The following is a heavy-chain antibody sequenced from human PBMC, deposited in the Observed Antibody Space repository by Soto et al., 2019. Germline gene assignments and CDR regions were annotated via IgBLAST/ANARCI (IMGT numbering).Heavy chain of an antibody. Sequence: SETLSLTCTVSGGSINSGGYYWSWIRQHPGKGLEWIGYIYYSGSTYYNPSLKSRVTISVDTSKNQFSLKLTSVTAADTAVYFCARAQTVFGIITVFDYWGQGTLVTVSS. D-gene: IGHD3-3*01. CDR2: IYYSGST. V-gene: IGHV4-31*03. J-gene: IGHJ4*02. CDR1: GGSINSGGYY. CDR3: ARAQTVFGIITVFDY.